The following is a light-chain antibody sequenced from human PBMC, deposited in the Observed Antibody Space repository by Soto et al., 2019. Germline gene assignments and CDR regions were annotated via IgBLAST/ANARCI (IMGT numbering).Light chain of an antibody. Sequence: QSALTQPRSMSGSPGESVTISCTGTSNDIGGYDYVSWYQQYLGKAPKVIIYNVLKRPSGVPDRFSGSKSGNTAFLTISGLQADDEADYYCSSYASSYTIIFGGGTKVTVL. J-gene: IGLJ2*01. CDR1: SNDIGGYDY. CDR2: NVL. V-gene: IGLV2-11*01. CDR3: SSYASSYTII.